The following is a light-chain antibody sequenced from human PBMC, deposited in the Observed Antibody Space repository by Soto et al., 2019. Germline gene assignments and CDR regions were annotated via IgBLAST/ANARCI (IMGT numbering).Light chain of an antibody. CDR3: QQRSNWPPLT. J-gene: IGKJ4*01. CDR1: QSVSSY. V-gene: IGKV3-11*01. CDR2: DAS. Sequence: EIVLTQSPATLSLSPGERATLSCRASQSVSSYLAWYQQKPGQAPRLLSYDASNRATGIPARFSGSGSGTDFTLTISSLQPEDFAVYYCQQRSNWPPLTFGGGTKVEIK.